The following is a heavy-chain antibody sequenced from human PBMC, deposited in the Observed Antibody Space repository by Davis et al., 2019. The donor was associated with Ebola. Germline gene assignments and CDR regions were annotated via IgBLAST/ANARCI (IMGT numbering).Heavy chain of an antibody. V-gene: IGHV4-34*01. CDR2: INHSGST. Sequence: PSETLSLTCAVYGGSFSGYYWSWIRQPPGKGLEWIGEINHSGSTNYNPSLKSRVTISVDTSKNQFSLKLSSVTAADTAVYYCAGCRRGYSYGWYYYYYMDVWGKGTTVTVSS. J-gene: IGHJ6*03. CDR1: GGSFSGYY. CDR3: AGCRRGYSYGWYYYYYMDV. D-gene: IGHD5-18*01.